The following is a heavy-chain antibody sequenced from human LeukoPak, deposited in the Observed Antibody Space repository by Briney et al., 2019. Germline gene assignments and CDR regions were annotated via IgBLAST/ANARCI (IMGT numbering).Heavy chain of an antibody. CDR2: IWYDGSNK. J-gene: IGHJ4*02. CDR3: AKDIGYYDSKQKFDY. Sequence: GGSLRLSCAASGFTFSNYGMHWVRQAPGKGLEWVALIWYDGSNKYYADSVKGRFTISRDNSKNTLYLQMNSLRAEDTAVYYCAKDIGYYDSKQKFDYWGQGTLVTVSS. D-gene: IGHD3-22*01. V-gene: IGHV3-33*06. CDR1: GFTFSNYG.